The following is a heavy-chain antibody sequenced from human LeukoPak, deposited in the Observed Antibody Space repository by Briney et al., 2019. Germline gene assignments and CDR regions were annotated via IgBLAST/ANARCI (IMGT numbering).Heavy chain of an antibody. CDR2: ISGSGGST. CDR1: GFTFSTNA. J-gene: IGHJ3*02. V-gene: IGHV3-23*01. CDR3: AKTGYSSSWLDAFDI. Sequence: GGSLRLSCTASGFTFSTNAMSWVRQPPGKGLEWVSAISGSGGSTYYADSVKGRFTISRDNSKNTLYLQMNSLRAEDTAVYYCAKTGYSSSWLDAFDIWGQGTMVTVSS. D-gene: IGHD6-13*01.